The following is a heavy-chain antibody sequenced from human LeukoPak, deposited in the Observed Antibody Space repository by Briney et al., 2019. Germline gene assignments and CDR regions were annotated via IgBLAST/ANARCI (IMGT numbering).Heavy chain of an antibody. CDR2: ISRSGSTI. V-gene: IGHV3-48*03. J-gene: IGHJ4*02. D-gene: IGHD3-3*02. Sequence: GGSLRLSCVASGFIFSRYEMNWVRQAPGRGLDWISYISRSGSTIYYADSVRGRFTISRDNGSSSLYLQMNSLRAEDTAIYYCARGPLSPALYFDSWGQGTLVTVSS. CDR1: GFIFSRYE. CDR3: ARGPLSPALYFDS.